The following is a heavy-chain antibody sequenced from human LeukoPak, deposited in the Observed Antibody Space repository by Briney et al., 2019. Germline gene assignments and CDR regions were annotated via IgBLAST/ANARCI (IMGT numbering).Heavy chain of an antibody. Sequence: SETLSLTCTVSGGSISSGGYYWSWIRQHPGKGLEWIGYIYYSGSTYYNPSLKSRVTISVDTSKNQFSLKLSSVTAADTAVYYCARVAPYYYYYGMDVWGKGTTVTVSS. CDR3: ARVAPYYYYYGMDV. CDR1: GGSISSGGYY. J-gene: IGHJ6*04. CDR2: IYYSGST. V-gene: IGHV4-31*03.